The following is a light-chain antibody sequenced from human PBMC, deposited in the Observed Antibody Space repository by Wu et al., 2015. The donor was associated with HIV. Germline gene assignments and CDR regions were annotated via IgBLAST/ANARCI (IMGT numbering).Light chain of an antibody. J-gene: IGKJ4*01. CDR3: QQLHSYPPFT. Sequence: DIQLTQSPPFLSAFVGSRVTVTCRASQDINNNLAWHQQTPGRAPKLLIYSASNLQSGVPSRFSGSGSGTTFTLTINNLQPEDSAIYFCQQLHSYPPFTFGGGTKVEI. CDR2: SAS. CDR1: QDINNN. V-gene: IGKV1-9*01.